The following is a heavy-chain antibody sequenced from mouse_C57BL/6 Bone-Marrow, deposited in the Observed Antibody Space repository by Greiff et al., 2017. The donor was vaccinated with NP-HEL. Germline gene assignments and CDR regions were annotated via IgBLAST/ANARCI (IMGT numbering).Heavy chain of an antibody. J-gene: IGHJ2*01. CDR3: ARGTTVVAPYYFDY. Sequence: EVKLQESGPGLVKPSQSLSLTCSVTGYSITSGYYWNWIRQFPGNKLEWMGYISYDGSNNYNPSLKNRISITRDTSKNQFFLKLNSVTTEDTATYYCARGTTVVAPYYFDYWGQGTTLTVSS. CDR2: ISYDGSN. CDR1: GYSITSGYY. V-gene: IGHV3-6*01. D-gene: IGHD1-1*01.